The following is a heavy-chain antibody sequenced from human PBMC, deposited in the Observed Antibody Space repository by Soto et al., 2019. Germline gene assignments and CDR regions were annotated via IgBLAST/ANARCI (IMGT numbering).Heavy chain of an antibody. CDR3: PREGSYSVYNCGHGIHLWYFDF. J-gene: IGHJ4*02. D-gene: IGHD5-12*01. V-gene: IGHV4-4*07. CDR2: IFSSGST. Sequence: SETLSLTCTVSGGSINTFYWSWVRQPAGKGLEWIGRIFSSGSTSFNPSLESRVAMSVDTSKNHFSLNWISVTAADMAVYYCPREGSYSVYNCGHGIHLWYFDFWGQGALVTVSS. CDR1: GGSINTFY.